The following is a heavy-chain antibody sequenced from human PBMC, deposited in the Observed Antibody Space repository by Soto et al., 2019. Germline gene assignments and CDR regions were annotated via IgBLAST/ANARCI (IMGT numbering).Heavy chain of an antibody. CDR1: GGTLIGYP. Sequence: SETLSRPCVAYGGTLIGYPWSWFPQAPGKGLEWMGEINQSGSTNNTPSPKNRVTMSLNTPTKQLSLKLNSVTAADTALYYCATRYCYYGMDFWGKGTTVTVSS. CDR2: INQSGST. D-gene: IGHD1-20*01. CDR3: ATRYCYYGMDF. V-gene: IGHV4-34*08. J-gene: IGHJ6*04.